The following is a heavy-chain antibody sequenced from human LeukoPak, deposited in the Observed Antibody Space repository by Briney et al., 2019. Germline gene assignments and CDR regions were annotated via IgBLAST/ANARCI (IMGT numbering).Heavy chain of an antibody. D-gene: IGHD6-13*01. Sequence: GGSLRLSCAASGFIFSSYSMSWVRQAPGKGLEWVSYISSSSSTIYYADSVKGRFTISRDNAKNSLYLQMNSLRAEDTAVYYCAREGSGIAAAGTRDNWFDPWGQGTLVTVSS. CDR3: AREGSGIAAAGTRDNWFDP. CDR1: GFIFSSYS. V-gene: IGHV3-48*01. CDR2: ISSSSSTI. J-gene: IGHJ5*02.